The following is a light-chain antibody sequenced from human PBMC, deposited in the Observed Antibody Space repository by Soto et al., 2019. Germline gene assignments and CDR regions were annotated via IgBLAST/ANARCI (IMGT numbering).Light chain of an antibody. CDR2: GTS. J-gene: IGKJ5*01. Sequence: EIVLTPSPGTLSLSPGERATLSCLTSQSVTTSYLAWYQQKPGQAPRLLIYGTSIRATGVPDRFSGSGSGTEFTLTISSLQSEDFAVYFCQQYNNWPPITFGQGTRLEIK. CDR1: QSVTTSY. CDR3: QQYNNWPPIT. V-gene: IGKV3D-15*01.